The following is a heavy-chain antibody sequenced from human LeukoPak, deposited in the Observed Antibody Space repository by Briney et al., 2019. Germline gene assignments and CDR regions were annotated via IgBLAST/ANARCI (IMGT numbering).Heavy chain of an antibody. CDR3: AGELEDSSGYFRDY. D-gene: IGHD3-22*01. CDR1: GYTFSSYS. V-gene: IGHV3-21*01. Sequence: GGSLRLSCAASGYTFSSYSMNWVRQAPGKGLEWVSSISSSSSYIYYADSVKGRFTISRDNAKNSLYLQMNSLRAEDTAVNYCAGELEDSSGYFRDYWGQGTLVTVSS. J-gene: IGHJ4*02. CDR2: ISSSSSYI.